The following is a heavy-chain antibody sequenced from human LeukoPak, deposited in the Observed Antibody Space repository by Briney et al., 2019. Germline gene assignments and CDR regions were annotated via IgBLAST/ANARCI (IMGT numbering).Heavy chain of an antibody. CDR1: GGSISSYY. CDR2: IYTSGST. Sequence: SETLSLTCTVSGGSISSYYWSWIRQPAGKGLEWIGRIYTSGSTNYNPSLKSRVTMSVDTSKSQFSLKLISVTAADTAVYYCARDPRGIVGANHNWFDPWGQGTLVTVSS. J-gene: IGHJ5*02. V-gene: IGHV4-4*07. D-gene: IGHD1-26*01. CDR3: ARDPRGIVGANHNWFDP.